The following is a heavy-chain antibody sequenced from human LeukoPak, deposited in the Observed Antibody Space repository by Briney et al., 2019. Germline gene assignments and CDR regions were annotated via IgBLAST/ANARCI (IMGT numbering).Heavy chain of an antibody. J-gene: IGHJ4*02. D-gene: IGHD4-17*01. Sequence: GGSLRLSCAASGFTFSTYWMHWVRHAPGKGLVWVSHIKTDGSSTTYADSVKGRFTISRDNAKNTLYLQMNSLRAEDTAVYYCASGGYGEPFDYWGQGTLVTVSS. CDR3: ASGGYGEPFDY. CDR2: IKTDGSST. CDR1: GFTFSTYW. V-gene: IGHV3-74*01.